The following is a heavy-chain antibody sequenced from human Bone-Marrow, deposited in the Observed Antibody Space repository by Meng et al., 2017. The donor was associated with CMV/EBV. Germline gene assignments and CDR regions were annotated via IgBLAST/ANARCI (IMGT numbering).Heavy chain of an antibody. D-gene: IGHD3-3*01. CDR1: GFTFSSYW. CDR3: AGSITIFGYASWFDS. Sequence: GESLKISCASSGFTFSSYWMTWVRRAPGKGLEWVANSKEDGSEKYYVDSVKDRFTVGRDNAKNSLTLQMDSLGGDDTAVDYCAGSITIFGYASWFDSWGQGTLVTIAS. CDR2: SKEDGSEK. V-gene: IGHV3-7*01. J-gene: IGHJ5*01.